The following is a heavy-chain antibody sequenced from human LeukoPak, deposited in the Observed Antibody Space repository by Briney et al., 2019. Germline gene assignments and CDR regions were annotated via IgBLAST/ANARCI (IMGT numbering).Heavy chain of an antibody. D-gene: IGHD3-22*01. CDR1: GYSFTSYW. CDR3: ARRPRDGYYYYFDY. V-gene: IGHV5-51*01. J-gene: IGHJ4*02. Sequence: GESLKISCKGSGYSFTSYWIGWVRQMPGKGLEGMGIIYPGDSATRYSPSFHGQVTISANKSISTAYLQWSSLKASDTAMYYCARRPRDGYYYYFDYWGQGTLVTVSS. CDR2: IYPGDSAT.